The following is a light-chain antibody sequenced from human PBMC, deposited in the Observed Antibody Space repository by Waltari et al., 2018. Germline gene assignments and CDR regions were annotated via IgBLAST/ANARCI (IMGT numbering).Light chain of an antibody. J-gene: IGKJ3*01. CDR2: DAY. Sequence: EIVMTQSPATLSVSPGERVTLSCWASQSVSSNLAWYQQKPGQGPSLLIYDAYTRAPGIPARFSGSGSGKEFTLTISSLTSEDFAIYYCQQYINWPSFTFGPGTKVDIK. CDR3: QQYINWPSFT. CDR1: QSVSSN. V-gene: IGKV3D-15*01.